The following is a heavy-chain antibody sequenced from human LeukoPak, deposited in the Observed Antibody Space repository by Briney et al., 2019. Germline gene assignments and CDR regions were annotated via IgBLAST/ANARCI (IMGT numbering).Heavy chain of an antibody. Sequence: GGSLRPSCAASGFTFSSYAMHWVRQAPGKGLEWVAVISYDGSNKYYADSVKGRFTISRDNSKNTLYLQMNSLRAEDTAVYYCARGADTAMGAAFDIWGQGTMVTVSS. V-gene: IGHV3-30*04. CDR3: ARGADTAMGAAFDI. J-gene: IGHJ3*02. CDR2: ISYDGSNK. D-gene: IGHD5-18*01. CDR1: GFTFSSYA.